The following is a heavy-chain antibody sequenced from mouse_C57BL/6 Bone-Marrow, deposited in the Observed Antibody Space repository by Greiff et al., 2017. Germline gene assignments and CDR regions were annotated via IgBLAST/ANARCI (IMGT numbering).Heavy chain of an antibody. CDR1: GYTFPSYW. J-gene: IGHJ4*01. Sequence: VQLQQSGAELAKPGASVKLSCKASGYTFPSYWMHWVKQRPGQGLEWIGYINPSGGYTKYNQKFKDKATLTADKSSSTAYMQLSRLTYEDSAVYYCARERLANWDVYYAMDYWGQGTSVTVSS. V-gene: IGHV1-7*01. CDR2: INPSGGYT. D-gene: IGHD4-1*01. CDR3: ARERLANWDVYYAMDY.